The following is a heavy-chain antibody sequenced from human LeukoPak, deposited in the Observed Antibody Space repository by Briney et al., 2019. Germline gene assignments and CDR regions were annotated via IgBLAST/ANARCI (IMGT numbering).Heavy chain of an antibody. V-gene: IGHV3-43*02. CDR2: ISGDGVST. CDR1: GLPIANFA. J-gene: IGHJ4*02. Sequence: GGSLRLSCVASGLPIANFAMHWVRQAPGKGLEWVSLISGDGVSTFYADSVKGRFSISRDNSKNSLYLEMNSLRTEDAAMYYCAKESGKFDYWGQGTLVAVSS. CDR3: AKESGKFDY.